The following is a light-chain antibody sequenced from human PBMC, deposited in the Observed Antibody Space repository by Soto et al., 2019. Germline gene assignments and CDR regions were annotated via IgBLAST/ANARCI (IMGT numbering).Light chain of an antibody. J-gene: IGKJ2*01. V-gene: IGKV3-20*01. CDR3: QQYGSSPRYT. CDR2: GAS. Sequence: EFVLTQSPDTLSLSPVERATLSCRASQSFSSSYLAWYQQKPGQAPRLLIYGASSRATGIPDRFSGSGSGTDFTLTISRLEPEDSAVYYCQQYGSSPRYTFGQGTKLEIK. CDR1: QSFSSSY.